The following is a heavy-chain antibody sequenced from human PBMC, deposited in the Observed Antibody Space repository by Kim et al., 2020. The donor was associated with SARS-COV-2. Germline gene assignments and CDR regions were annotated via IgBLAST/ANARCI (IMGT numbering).Heavy chain of an antibody. CDR3: ARRNAMDV. CDR1: GFTFSNYW. J-gene: IGHJ6*02. Sequence: GGSLRLSCAASGFTFSNYWMTWVRQAPGKGLEWVANIKQHGSEIYYVDSVKGRFTISRDDAKNSLYLQMNGLRAEDTAVYYCARRNAMDVWGQGTTVTVSS. V-gene: IGHV3-7*03. CDR2: IKQHGSEI.